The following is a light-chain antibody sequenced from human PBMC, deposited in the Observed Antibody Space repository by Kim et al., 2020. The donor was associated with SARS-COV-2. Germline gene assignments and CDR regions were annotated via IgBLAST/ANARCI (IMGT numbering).Light chain of an antibody. Sequence: SYELTQPPSVSVSPGQTASITCSGAQLGNKYASWYQQKPGQSHVLVIYQDTKRPSGIPERFSGSTSGNTATLTISGTQAMDEADYYCQAWDSSTEVFGTGTKVTVL. V-gene: IGLV3-1*01. CDR3: QAWDSSTEV. CDR1: QLGNKY. J-gene: IGLJ1*01. CDR2: QDT.